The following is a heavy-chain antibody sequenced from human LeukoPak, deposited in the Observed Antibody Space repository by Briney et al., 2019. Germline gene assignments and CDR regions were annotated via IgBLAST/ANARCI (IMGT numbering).Heavy chain of an antibody. Sequence: SETLSLTCAVYGGSFSGYYWSWIRQPPGKGLEWIGEINHSGSTHYNPSLKSRVTISVDTSKNQFSLKLSSVTAADTAVYYCARGSDSSGWYPYWGQGTLVTVSS. V-gene: IGHV4-34*01. CDR3: ARGSDSSGWYPY. CDR1: GGSFSGYY. CDR2: INHSGST. J-gene: IGHJ4*02. D-gene: IGHD6-19*01.